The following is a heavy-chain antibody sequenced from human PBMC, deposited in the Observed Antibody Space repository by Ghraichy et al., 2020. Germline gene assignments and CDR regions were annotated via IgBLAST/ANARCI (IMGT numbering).Heavy chain of an antibody. CDR1: GFTFNNYA. CDR3: VKDPPYYGSGKNWFGP. D-gene: IGHD3-10*01. CDR2: ISGNGDTT. V-gene: IGHV3-23*01. Sequence: GGSLRLSCAASGFTFNNYAMSWVRQAPGKGLEWVSAISGNGDTTYYADSVKGRFTISRDNSKNTLYLQMNSLRAEDTAVYYCVKDPPYYGSGKNWFGPWGQGTLVTVSS. J-gene: IGHJ5*02.